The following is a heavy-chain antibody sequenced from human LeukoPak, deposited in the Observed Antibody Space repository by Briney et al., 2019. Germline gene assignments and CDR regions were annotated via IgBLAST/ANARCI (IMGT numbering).Heavy chain of an antibody. D-gene: IGHD2-2*01. Sequence: PSETLSLTCTVSGGSISSYYWSWIGQPPGKGLEWIGFIYHSGDTYYNPSLKSRVTISVDTSKNQFSLKVRSVTAADTAVYYCARASPLGYCSSTSCYESDYWGQGTLVTVSS. J-gene: IGHJ4*02. CDR3: ARASPLGYCSSTSCYESDY. V-gene: IGHV4-4*09. CDR1: GGSISSYY. CDR2: IYHSGDT.